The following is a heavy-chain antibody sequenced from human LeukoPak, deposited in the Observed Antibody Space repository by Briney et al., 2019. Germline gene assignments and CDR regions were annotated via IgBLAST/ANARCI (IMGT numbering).Heavy chain of an antibody. J-gene: IGHJ4*02. Sequence: PSETLSLTCTVSGGSISSYYWSWIRQPPGKGLEWIGYIYYSGSTNCNPSLKSRVTISVDTSKNQFSLKLSSVTAADTAVYYCARPGGDGTIDYWGQGTLVTVSS. V-gene: IGHV4-59*08. CDR3: ARPGGDGTIDY. CDR1: GGSISSYY. D-gene: IGHD2-21*02. CDR2: IYYSGST.